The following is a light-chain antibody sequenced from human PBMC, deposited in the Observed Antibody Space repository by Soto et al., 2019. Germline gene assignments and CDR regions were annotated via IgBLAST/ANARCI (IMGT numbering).Light chain of an antibody. CDR2: KAS. Sequence: DIQMTQSPSTLSASVGDRVTIICRASQSISNWLAWYQQKAGKAPKLLIYKASSLESGVPSRFSGSGSVTEFTLTISSLQPDDFATYYCLQYNNYWRFGQGSKVVIK. J-gene: IGKJ1*01. CDR3: LQYNNYWR. CDR1: QSISNW. V-gene: IGKV1-5*03.